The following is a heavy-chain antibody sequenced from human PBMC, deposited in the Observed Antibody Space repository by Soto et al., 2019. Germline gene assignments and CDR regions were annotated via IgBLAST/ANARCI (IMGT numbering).Heavy chain of an antibody. Sequence: QVQLVQSGAEVKKPGSSVKVSCKASGGTFSRYAISWVRQAPGHGLEWMGGIIPIVGSANYAQKFQGRVTITADESTSTAYMEVSSLRSEDTAVYYCARSQGSSTSLEIYYYYYYGMDVGGQGTTVTVSS. D-gene: IGHD2-2*01. V-gene: IGHV1-69*01. CDR1: GGTFSRYA. CDR2: IIPIVGSA. J-gene: IGHJ6*02. CDR3: ARSQGSSTSLEIYYYYYYGMDV.